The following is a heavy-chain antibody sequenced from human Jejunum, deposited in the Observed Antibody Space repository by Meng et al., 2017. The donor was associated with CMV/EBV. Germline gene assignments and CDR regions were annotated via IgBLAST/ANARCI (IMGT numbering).Heavy chain of an antibody. D-gene: IGHD4-11*01. J-gene: IGHJ4*02. Sequence: TCSGSAMHWVRKASGKGLEWVGRIRGKAHSYAAAYDASVKGRFTISRDDSKNTAYLQMNSLKTEDTAVYYCTRADSSNYGSLFDSWGQGTLVTVSS. V-gene: IGHV3-73*01. CDR2: IRGKAHSYAA. CDR1: TCSGSA. CDR3: TRADSSNYGSLFDS.